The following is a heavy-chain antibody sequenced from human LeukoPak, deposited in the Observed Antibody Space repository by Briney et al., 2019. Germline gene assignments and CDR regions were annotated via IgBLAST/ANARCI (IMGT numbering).Heavy chain of an antibody. V-gene: IGHV3-23*01. CDR3: AKYYYDSSRQGMDV. Sequence: GGSLRLSCAASGFRFSSHAMSWVRQAPGKGLEWVSAIVGSGDSTYHADSVKGRFTISRDSSKNTLYLQMNSLTAEDTALYYCAKYYYDSSRQGMDVWGQGTTVTVS. D-gene: IGHD3-22*01. CDR1: GFRFSSHA. J-gene: IGHJ6*02. CDR2: IVGSGDST.